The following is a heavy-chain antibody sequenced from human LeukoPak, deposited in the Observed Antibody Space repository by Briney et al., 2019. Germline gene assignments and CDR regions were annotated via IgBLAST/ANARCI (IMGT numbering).Heavy chain of an antibody. J-gene: IGHJ5*02. D-gene: IGHD2-2*01. CDR2: IYYSGST. CDR3: ARGTRDMPFDP. Sequence: PSETLSLTCTVSGGSISGSSYYWGWIRQPPGKGLEWIGSIYYSGSTYYNPSLKSRVTISVDTSKNQFSLKLSSVTAADTAVYYCARGTRDMPFDPWGQGTLVTVSS. V-gene: IGHV4-39*07. CDR1: GGSISGSSYY.